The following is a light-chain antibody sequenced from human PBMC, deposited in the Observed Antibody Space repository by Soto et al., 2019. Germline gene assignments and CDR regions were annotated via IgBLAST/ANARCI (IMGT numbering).Light chain of an antibody. Sequence: ELVLTQSPGTLSLSPGERATLSCRASQSVTSNYLAWYQQKPGQAPRLLIFGASGRSTGVPDRFSGSGSGTDFTLTISRLEPEDFAVYYCQQYSSSRTFGQGTRREIK. J-gene: IGKJ2*01. CDR1: QSVTSNY. CDR2: GAS. CDR3: QQYSSSRT. V-gene: IGKV3-20*01.